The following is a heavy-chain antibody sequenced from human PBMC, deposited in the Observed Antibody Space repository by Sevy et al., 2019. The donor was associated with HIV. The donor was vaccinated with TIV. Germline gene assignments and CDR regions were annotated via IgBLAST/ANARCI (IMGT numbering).Heavy chain of an antibody. D-gene: IGHD3-22*01. CDR3: AKALNPALESMIEVIFRTLKGFDV. CDR1: GFTFNTHA. Sequence: GGSLRLSCAASGFTFNTHAMNWVRQAPGKGLEWVSVISATGSSTYYADSVKRRFTISRDNSKNTLYLQMNSLTADDTAVYYCAKALNPALESMIEVIFRTLKGFDVWGQGTMVTVSS. CDR2: ISATGSST. V-gene: IGHV3-23*01. J-gene: IGHJ3*01.